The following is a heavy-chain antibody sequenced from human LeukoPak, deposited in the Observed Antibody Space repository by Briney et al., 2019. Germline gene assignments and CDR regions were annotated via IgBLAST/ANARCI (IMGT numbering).Heavy chain of an antibody. CDR1: GFTFSDPY. V-gene: IGHV3-11*04. D-gene: IGHD5-18*01. CDR3: ARTARHLDY. CDR2: ISGSGTDI. J-gene: IGHJ4*02. Sequence: GGSLRLSCAASGFTFSDPYMSWIRQAPGKGLECLSYISGSGTDINYADSVRGRFTISRDNAKNLLYLQMNDPRVEDTAVYYCARTARHLDYWGQGTLVTVSS.